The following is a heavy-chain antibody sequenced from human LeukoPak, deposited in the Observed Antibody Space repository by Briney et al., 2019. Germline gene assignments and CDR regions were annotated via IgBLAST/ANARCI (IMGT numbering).Heavy chain of an antibody. J-gene: IGHJ4*02. Sequence: GGSLRLSCAASGFTFSSYGIYWVRQAPGKGLEYVSAISSKGGTTYYANSVKGRFTISRDNSKNTLYLQMNSLRAEDTAVYYCARGPSGYHNTGGQGTLVTVSS. CDR2: ISSKGGTT. V-gene: IGHV3-64*01. CDR1: GFTFSSYG. CDR3: ARGPSGYHNT. D-gene: IGHD5-12*01.